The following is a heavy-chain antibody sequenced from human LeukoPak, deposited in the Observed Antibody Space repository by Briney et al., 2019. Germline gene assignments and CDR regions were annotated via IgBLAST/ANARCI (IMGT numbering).Heavy chain of an antibody. D-gene: IGHD6-13*01. V-gene: IGHV4-59*02. J-gene: IGHJ6*03. CDR3: ARHGSSWLDPYYYYLDV. CDR2: SYYTGST. Sequence: SEALSLTCTVSGGSVSSYYWSWIRQPPGKQLEWIGYSYYTGSTNYNPSLQSRVTISVEKSKNQFSLSLNSVTAADTGVYYCARHGSSWLDPYYYYLDVWGKGTMVTVSS. CDR1: GGSVSSYY.